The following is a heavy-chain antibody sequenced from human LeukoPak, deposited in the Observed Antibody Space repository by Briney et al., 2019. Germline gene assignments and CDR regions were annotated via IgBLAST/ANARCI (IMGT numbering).Heavy chain of an antibody. CDR3: AAVDTAMAWGGYFDY. Sequence: TSVKVSCTASGFTFTSSAMQWVRHARGHRLERIGWIVVGSGTKNYAQKFQERVTITRDMSTSAAYMELSSLRSEDTAVYYCAAVDTAMAWGGYFDYSGQGTLVTVSS. CDR2: IVVGSGTK. J-gene: IGHJ4*02. D-gene: IGHD5-18*01. V-gene: IGHV1-58*02. CDR1: GFTFTSSA.